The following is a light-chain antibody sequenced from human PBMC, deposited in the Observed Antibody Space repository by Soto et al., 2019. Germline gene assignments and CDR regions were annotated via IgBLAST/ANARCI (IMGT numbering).Light chain of an antibody. J-gene: IGKJ1*01. CDR3: QQYRTSAHT. Sequence: EIVLTQSPGTLSLSPGESATLSCRASQTVGSDYLAWYQQRPGQAPRLLIYGASSRATGIPDRFSGSGSGTDFTLTISRLEPEDFALYYCQQYRTSAHTFGQGTKVQIK. CDR2: GAS. V-gene: IGKV3-20*01. CDR1: QTVGSDY.